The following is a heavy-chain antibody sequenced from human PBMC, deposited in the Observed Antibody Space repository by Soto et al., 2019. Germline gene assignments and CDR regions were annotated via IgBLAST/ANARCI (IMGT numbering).Heavy chain of an antibody. J-gene: IGHJ6*03. V-gene: IGHV3-7*01. CDR1: GFTFSSYW. Sequence: PGGSLRLSCAASGFTFSSYWMSWVRQAPGKGLEWVANIKQDGSEKYYVDSVKGRFTISRDNAKNSLYLQMNSLRAEDTAVYYCARDSSVRYFDWFQIYYYYYMDVWGKGTTVTVSS. D-gene: IGHD3-9*01. CDR2: IKQDGSEK. CDR3: ARDSSVRYFDWFQIYYYYYMDV.